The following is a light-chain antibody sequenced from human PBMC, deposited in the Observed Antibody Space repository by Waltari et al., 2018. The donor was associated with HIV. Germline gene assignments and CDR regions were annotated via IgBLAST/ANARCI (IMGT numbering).Light chain of an antibody. V-gene: IGLV3-25*03. CDR2: KDS. CDR1: ALPKKY. J-gene: IGLJ3*02. CDR3: QSADSSGTYPWV. Sequence: SYELTQPPSVSVSPGQTARITCSGDALPKKYPYWYQQKPGQAPVLVIYKDSERPSGIPERFSGSSSGTTVTLTISGVQAEDEADYYCQSADSSGTYPWVFDGGTKLTVL.